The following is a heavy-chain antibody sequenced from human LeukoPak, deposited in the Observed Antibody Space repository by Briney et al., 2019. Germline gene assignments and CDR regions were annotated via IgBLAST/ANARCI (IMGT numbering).Heavy chain of an antibody. CDR1: GYSFTSYY. J-gene: IGHJ2*01. D-gene: IGHD5-24*01. Sequence: ASVKVTCKASGYSFTSYYMRWVRQAPGQGLEWMGIINPSGGSTSYAQKFRGRVTMTRDTSTSTVYMELSSLRSEDTAVYYCARVTQMAWYFDLWGRGTLVTVSS. CDR2: INPSGGST. V-gene: IGHV1-46*03. CDR3: ARVTQMAWYFDL.